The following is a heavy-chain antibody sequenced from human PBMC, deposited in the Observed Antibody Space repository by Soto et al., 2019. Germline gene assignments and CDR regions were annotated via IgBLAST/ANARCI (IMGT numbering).Heavy chain of an antibody. D-gene: IGHD3-10*01. CDR1: GGSISSSSYY. CDR2: IYYSGST. Sequence: QLQLQESGPGLVKPSETLSLTCTVSGGSISSSSYYWGWIRQPPGKGLEWIGSIYYSGSTYYNPSLKSRVTISVDTSKNQFSLKLSSVTAADTAVYYCARVDPMVRGVIFDYWGQGTLVTVSS. CDR3: ARVDPMVRGVIFDY. J-gene: IGHJ4*02. V-gene: IGHV4-39*01.